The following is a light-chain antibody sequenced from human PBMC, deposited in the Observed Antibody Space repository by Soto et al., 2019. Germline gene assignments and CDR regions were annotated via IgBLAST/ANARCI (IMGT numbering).Light chain of an antibody. V-gene: IGKV3D-20*02. CDR3: QQRSNWPIT. CDR1: QRLSARD. J-gene: IGKJ5*01. CDR2: DAS. Sequence: EIVLTQSPGTLSLSPGQRATLSCRASQRLSARDISWYQQKPGQAPKFLSYDASSRPPDIPARFSGSGSGTDFTLTISSLEPEDFALYYCQQRSNWPITFGQGTRLEFK.